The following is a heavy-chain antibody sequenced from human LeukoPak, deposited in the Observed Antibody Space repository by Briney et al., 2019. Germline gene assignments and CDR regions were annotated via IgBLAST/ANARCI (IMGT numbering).Heavy chain of an antibody. Sequence: SVKVSCKASGGTFNSHTLGWVRQAPGQGLEWMGGILPLLGSTNVAQKFQGKVSFTADATTATGYMELTSLTSDDTAIYFCTRSEGKDAFDVWGQGTMVIVTS. J-gene: IGHJ3*01. V-gene: IGHV1-69*13. CDR3: TRSEGKDAFDV. CDR2: ILPLLGST. D-gene: IGHD3-10*01. CDR1: GGTFNSHT.